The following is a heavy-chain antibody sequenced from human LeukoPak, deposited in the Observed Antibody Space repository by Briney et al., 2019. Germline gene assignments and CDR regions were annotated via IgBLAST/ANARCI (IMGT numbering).Heavy chain of an antibody. CDR2: INHSGST. V-gene: IGHV4-34*01. Sequence: SETLSLTCAVYGGSFSGYYWSWIRQPPGKGLEWIGEINHSGSTNYNPSLKSRVTISVDTSKNQFSLKLSSVTAADTAVYYCARDEYDFWSGYYPGADWGQGTLVTVSS. CDR1: GGSFSGYY. CDR3: ARDEYDFWSGYYPGAD. J-gene: IGHJ4*02. D-gene: IGHD3-3*01.